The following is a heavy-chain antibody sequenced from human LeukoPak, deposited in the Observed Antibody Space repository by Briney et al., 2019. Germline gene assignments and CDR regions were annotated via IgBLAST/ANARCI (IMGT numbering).Heavy chain of an antibody. CDR1: GYTLTELS. CDR2: FDPEDGET. V-gene: IGHV1-24*01. CDR3: ATGGYCSGGSCVDY. D-gene: IGHD2-15*01. Sequence: EASVTVSCKVSGYTLTELSMHWVRQAPGKGREWMGGFDPEDGETIYAQKFQGRVTMTEDTSTDTAYMELSSLRSEDTAVYYCATGGYCSGGSCVDYWGQGTLVTVSS. J-gene: IGHJ4*02.